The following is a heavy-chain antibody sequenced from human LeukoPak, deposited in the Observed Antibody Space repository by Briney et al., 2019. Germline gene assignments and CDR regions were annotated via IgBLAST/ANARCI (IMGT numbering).Heavy chain of an antibody. CDR2: ISGSGGST. J-gene: IGHJ6*03. V-gene: IGHV3-23*01. CDR1: GFTFSSYD. D-gene: IGHD3-3*01. CDR3: AKGGRVLRFLEWLQDYYYMDV. Sequence: PGGSLRLSCAASGFTFSSYDMTWVRQAPGKGLEWVSAISGSGGSTYYADSVKGRFTISRDNSKNTLYLQMNSLRAEDTAVYYCAKGGRVLRFLEWLQDYYYMDVWGKGTTVTVSS.